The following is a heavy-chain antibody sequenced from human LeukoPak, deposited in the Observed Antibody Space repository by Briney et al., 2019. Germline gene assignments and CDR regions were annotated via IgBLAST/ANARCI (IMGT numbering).Heavy chain of an antibody. Sequence: PGGSLRLSCAASGFTFSSYAMTWVRQAPGKGLEWVANIKQDGSDKHYVSSVKGRFTISRDNAKNSVYLQMNSLRDEDTAIYYCARENWGPDYWGQGTLVTVSS. CDR3: ARENWGPDY. CDR2: IKQDGSDK. CDR1: GFTFSSYA. J-gene: IGHJ4*02. V-gene: IGHV3-7*01. D-gene: IGHD7-27*01.